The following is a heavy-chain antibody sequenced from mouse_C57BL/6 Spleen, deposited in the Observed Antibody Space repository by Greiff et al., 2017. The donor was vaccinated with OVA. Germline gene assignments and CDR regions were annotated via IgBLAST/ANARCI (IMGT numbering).Heavy chain of an antibody. CDR2: IYPGDGDT. Sequence: QVQLQQSGAELVKPGASVKISCKASGYAFSSYWMNWVKQRPGKGLEWIGQIYPGDGDTNYNGKFKGKATLTADKSSSTAYMQLSSLTSEDSAVDFCARWLLPYAMDYWGQGTSVTVSS. J-gene: IGHJ4*01. CDR1: GYAFSSYW. D-gene: IGHD2-3*01. CDR3: ARWLLPYAMDY. V-gene: IGHV1-80*01.